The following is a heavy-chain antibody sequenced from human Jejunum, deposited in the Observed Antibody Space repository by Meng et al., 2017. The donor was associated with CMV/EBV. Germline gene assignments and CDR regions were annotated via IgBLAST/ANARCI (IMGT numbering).Heavy chain of an antibody. CDR2: TKSKAKSYTT. D-gene: IGHD2-2*02. CDR1: DHY. CDR3: ATLGYCSGTSCYTSGY. Sequence: DHYMDWVRQAPEKGLEWVGRTKSKAKSYTTEYAASVKGRFTISRDTSRNSLYLQMNSLKTEDTAIYYCATLGYCSGTSCYTSGYWGQGTLVTVSS. J-gene: IGHJ4*02. V-gene: IGHV3-72*01.